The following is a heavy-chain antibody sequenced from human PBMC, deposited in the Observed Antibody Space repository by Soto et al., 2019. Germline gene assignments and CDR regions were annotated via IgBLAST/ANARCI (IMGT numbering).Heavy chain of an antibody. CDR2: INAGNGNT. D-gene: IGHD1-1*01. CDR3: ASGANAVDI. Sequence: QVQLVQSGAEEKKPGASVKVSCKASGYTFTSYAMHWVRQAPGQRLEWMAWINAGNGNTNYSQKLQARDTTTTDTAASTAYMALSSLSSEDTSVYYCASGANAVDIWGQGTMLTPSS. J-gene: IGHJ3*02. V-gene: IGHV1-3*05. CDR1: GYTFTSYA.